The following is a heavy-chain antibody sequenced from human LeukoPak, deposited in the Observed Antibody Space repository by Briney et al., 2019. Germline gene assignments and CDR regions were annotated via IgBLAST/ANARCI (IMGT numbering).Heavy chain of an antibody. Sequence: PGGSLRLSCAASGFTVSSNYMSWVRQAPGKGLECVSVIYSDGSTYYADSVKGRFIISRDISKNTLYLQMNSLRAEDTAVYYCAKGGSSTMVRGVIGYMDVWGKGTTVTISS. V-gene: IGHV3-66*01. D-gene: IGHD3-10*01. CDR2: IYSDGST. J-gene: IGHJ6*03. CDR1: GFTVSSNY. CDR3: AKGGSSTMVRGVIGYMDV.